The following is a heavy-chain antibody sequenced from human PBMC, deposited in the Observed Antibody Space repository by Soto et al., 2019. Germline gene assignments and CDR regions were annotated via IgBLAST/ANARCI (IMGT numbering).Heavy chain of an antibody. CDR2: ISASGYAT. CDR3: ETGKADIKAWFDP. D-gene: IGHD5-12*01. Sequence: GGSLRLSCAVSGFTFSSYTMNCVRQAPGKGLEWVASISASGYATYYADSVKGRFTISRDNSKNSLDLQMNSLRVEDKAVYYCETGKADIKAWFDPWGQGTQVTVSS. V-gene: IGHV3-23*01. CDR1: GFTFSSYT. J-gene: IGHJ5*02.